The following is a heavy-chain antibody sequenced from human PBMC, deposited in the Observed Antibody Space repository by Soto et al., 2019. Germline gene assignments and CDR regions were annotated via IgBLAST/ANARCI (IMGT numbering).Heavy chain of an antibody. Sequence: PVKLSCKTSGYSFTYYKLHWVRQAIGQGLEWMGWVDPNGGGSNSAQKFQGSVTMTWDTSITTAYLDLTRLTTNDTATYFCATWVDYGDFEGFDFWGQGTLVTVSS. V-gene: IGHV1-2*04. CDR2: VDPNGGGS. D-gene: IGHD4-17*01. CDR1: GYSFTYYK. J-gene: IGHJ4*02. CDR3: ATWVDYGDFEGFDF.